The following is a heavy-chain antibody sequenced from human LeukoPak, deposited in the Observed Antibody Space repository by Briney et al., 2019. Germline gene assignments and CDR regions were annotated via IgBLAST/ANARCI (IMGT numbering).Heavy chain of an antibody. CDR3: AREGDVLLWFGESLYYFDY. CDR1: GDSVSSNSAA. V-gene: IGHV6-1*01. D-gene: IGHD3-10*01. J-gene: IGHJ4*02. CDR2: TYYRSKWYN. Sequence: SQTLSLTCALSGDSVSSNSAAWNWIRQSPSRGLEWLERTYYRSKWYNDYAVSVKSRITINPDTSKNQFSLQLNSVTPEDTAVYYCAREGDVLLWFGESLYYFDYWGQGTLVTVSS.